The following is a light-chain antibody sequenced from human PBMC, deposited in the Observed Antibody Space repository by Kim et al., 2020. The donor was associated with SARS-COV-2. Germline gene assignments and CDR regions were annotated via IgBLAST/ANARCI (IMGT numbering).Light chain of an antibody. CDR1: KLGDKY. CDR3: QAWDSSTVV. V-gene: IGLV3-1*01. Sequence: VCPGQTASITCDGEKLGDKYACWYQQKPGQSPVLVIYQDSKRPAGIPERFSGSNSGNTATLTISGTQAMDEADYYCQAWDSSTVVFGGGTQLTVL. J-gene: IGLJ2*01. CDR2: QDS.